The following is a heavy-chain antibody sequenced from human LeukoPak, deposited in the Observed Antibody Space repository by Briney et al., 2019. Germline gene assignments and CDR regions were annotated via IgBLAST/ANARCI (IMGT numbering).Heavy chain of an antibody. CDR3: AREGYDILTGYIFDY. V-gene: IGHV4-30-4*08. D-gene: IGHD3-9*01. CDR2: IYYSGST. J-gene: IGHJ4*02. Sequence: PSETLSLTCTVSGGSISSGDYYWSWIRQPPGKGLEWIGYIYYSGSTYYNPSLKSRFTISVDTAKNQFSLQLSSVTAADTAVYYCAREGYDILTGYIFDYWGQGTLVTVSS. CDR1: GGSISSGDYY.